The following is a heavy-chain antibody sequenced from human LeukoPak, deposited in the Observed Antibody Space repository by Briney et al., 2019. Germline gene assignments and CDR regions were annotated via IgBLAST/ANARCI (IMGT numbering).Heavy chain of an antibody. Sequence: PGGSLRLSCAASGFTFSSYSMNWVRQAPGKGLEWVSSISSSSSCIYYADSVKGRFTISRDNAKNSLYLQMNSLRAEDTAVYYCARDRATDIVVVPATKYYYYMDVWGKGTTVTTSS. CDR2: ISSSSSCI. J-gene: IGHJ6*03. D-gene: IGHD2-2*01. V-gene: IGHV3-21*01. CDR3: ARDRATDIVVVPATKYYYYMDV. CDR1: GFTFSSYS.